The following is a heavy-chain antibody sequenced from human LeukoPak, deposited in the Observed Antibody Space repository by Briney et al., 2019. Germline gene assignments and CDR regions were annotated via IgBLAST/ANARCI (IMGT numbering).Heavy chain of an antibody. CDR3: ARDQRGFSYSKYYFDY. Sequence: GRCLRLSCAASGFSFRIYGMHSVRQAPGKGLEWGAVIWYDGTNKYYADSVKGRFTISRDNSKNTLYLQMNSLRAEDTAGYYCARDQRGFSYSKYYFDYWGQGTLVTFSS. J-gene: IGHJ4*02. D-gene: IGHD5-18*01. CDR1: GFSFRIYG. V-gene: IGHV3-33*01. CDR2: IWYDGTNK.